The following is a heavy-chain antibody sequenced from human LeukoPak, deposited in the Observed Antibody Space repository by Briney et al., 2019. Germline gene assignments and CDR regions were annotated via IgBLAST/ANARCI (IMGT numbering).Heavy chain of an antibody. J-gene: IGHJ3*02. CDR1: GGSISGYY. Sequence: PSETLSLTCTVSGGSISGYYGSWIRQPAGMGLEWLGRVYTSGSTNYNPSLKSRVTISMATSKNQFSLKLSSVTAADTAVYYCARDERQRNTMNTDALDIWGQGTMVTVSS. D-gene: IGHD3-22*01. CDR2: VYTSGST. V-gene: IGHV4-4*07. CDR3: ARDERQRNTMNTDALDI.